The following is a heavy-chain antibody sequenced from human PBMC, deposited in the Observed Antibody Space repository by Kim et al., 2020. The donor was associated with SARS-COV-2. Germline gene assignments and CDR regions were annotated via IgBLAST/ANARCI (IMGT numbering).Heavy chain of an antibody. D-gene: IGHD4-17*01. CDR3: AKVGYGVYNAFDI. V-gene: IGHV1-24*01. Sequence: ASVKVSCKVSGHTFSDFTIHWVRQPPGKGLEWMATFDPEQGETIYAQKFRGRLTLTEDSSTDTAYMELRSLRPDDTAVFYCAKVGYGVYNAFDIWGQGT. J-gene: IGHJ3*02. CDR2: FDPEQGET. CDR1: GHTFSDFT.